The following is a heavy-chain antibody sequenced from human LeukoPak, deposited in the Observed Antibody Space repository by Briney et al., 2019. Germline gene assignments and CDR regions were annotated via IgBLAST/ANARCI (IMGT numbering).Heavy chain of an antibody. J-gene: IGHJ3*02. CDR1: GFTFSSYY. CDR3: ARRRDGYNLDAFDI. V-gene: IGHV3-7*01. Sequence: GGSLRLSCVASGFTFSSYYMSWVRQAPGKGLEWVASIKQDGSEKYYVDSVKGRFTISRDNAKNSLYLQMNSLRAEDTAVYYCARRRDGYNLDAFDIWGQGTMVTVSS. D-gene: IGHD5-24*01. CDR2: IKQDGSEK.